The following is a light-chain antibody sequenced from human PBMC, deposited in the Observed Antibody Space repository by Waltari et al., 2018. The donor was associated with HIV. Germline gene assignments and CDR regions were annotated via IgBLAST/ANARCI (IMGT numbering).Light chain of an antibody. CDR2: KDN. J-gene: IGLJ1*01. Sequence: SYELTQPPSVSVSPGQTARITCSGDALPQQYAYWYQQTPGQAPVLVIYKDNERPSGIPERVSGSSSGTTGTLTISGVQTEDEADYYCQSADSTGTYPDVFGPGTKVTVL. CDR1: ALPQQY. V-gene: IGLV3-25*03. CDR3: QSADSTGTYPDV.